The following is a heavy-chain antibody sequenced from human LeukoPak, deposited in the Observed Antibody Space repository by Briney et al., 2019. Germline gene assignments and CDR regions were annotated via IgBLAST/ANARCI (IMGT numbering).Heavy chain of an antibody. Sequence: GGSLRLSCAASGFTFNRYAMHWVRQAPGKGLEWVSRLGYDGRGTNHADSVKGRFTISRDNAKNILYLQMNSLRADDTALYYCARDGFVGPVTAYLDSWGQGTLVTVSS. V-gene: IGHV3-74*01. J-gene: IGHJ4*01. CDR1: GFTFNRYA. D-gene: IGHD2-21*02. CDR3: ARDGFVGPVTAYLDS. CDR2: LGYDGRGT.